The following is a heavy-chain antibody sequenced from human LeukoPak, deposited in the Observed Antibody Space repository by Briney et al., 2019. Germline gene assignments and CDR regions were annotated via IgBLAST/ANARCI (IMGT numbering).Heavy chain of an antibody. J-gene: IGHJ4*02. Sequence: ASVKVSCRASGGTFSSYAISWVRQVPGQGLEWMGGIIPIFGTANYAQKFQGRFTITTDESTNTAYMELSSLRFEDTALYYCARGDDSGWYSDYWGQGTLVTVSS. CDR3: ARGDDSGWYSDY. D-gene: IGHD6-19*01. V-gene: IGHV1-69*05. CDR1: GGTFSSYA. CDR2: IIPIFGTA.